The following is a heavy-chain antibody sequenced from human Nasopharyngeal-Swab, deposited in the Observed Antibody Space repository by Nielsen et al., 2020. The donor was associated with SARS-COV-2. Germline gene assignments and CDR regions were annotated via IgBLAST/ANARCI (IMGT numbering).Heavy chain of an antibody. D-gene: IGHD3-16*01. Sequence: GESLKISCAASGFTSSSYWMHWVRQAPGEGLVWVSRMNSDGSRTSYADSVKGRFTISRDNAKNTLYLQMNSLRAEDTAVYYCARVDVHDAFDVWGQGTMVTVSS. CDR2: MNSDGSRT. CDR1: GFTSSSYW. CDR3: ARVDVHDAFDV. J-gene: IGHJ3*01. V-gene: IGHV3-74*01.